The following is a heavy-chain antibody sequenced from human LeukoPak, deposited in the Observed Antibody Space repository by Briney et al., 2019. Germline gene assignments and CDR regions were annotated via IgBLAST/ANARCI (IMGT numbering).Heavy chain of an antibody. Sequence: ASVKVSCKTSGYTFTTYDITWVRQATGQGLEWMGWMNPNSGDTAYAQKFQGRVAMTRDTSMSTAYMELSSLRSEDTAVYYCARGLGDYYDTSDYYYAVAAHWGQGTLIIVPS. CDR2: MNPNSGDT. D-gene: IGHD3-22*01. CDR3: ARGLGDYYDTSDYYYAVAAH. J-gene: IGHJ4*02. CDR1: GYTFTTYD. V-gene: IGHV1-8*01.